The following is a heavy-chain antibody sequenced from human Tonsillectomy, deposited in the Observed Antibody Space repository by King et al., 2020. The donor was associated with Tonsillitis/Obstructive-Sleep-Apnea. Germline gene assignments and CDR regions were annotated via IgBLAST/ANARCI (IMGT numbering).Heavy chain of an antibody. CDR3: ASNRVYSNYEGSFDY. CDR2: INAGNGNT. CDR1: GYTFTSYA. D-gene: IGHD4-11*01. Sequence: QLVQSGAEVKKTGASVKVSCKASGYTFTSYAMHWVRQAPGQRLEWMGWINAGNGNTKYSQTFQGRVTITRDTSASTAYMERSSLRSEDTAVYYFASNRVYSNYEGSFDYWGQGTLVTVSS. J-gene: IGHJ4*02. V-gene: IGHV1-3*01.